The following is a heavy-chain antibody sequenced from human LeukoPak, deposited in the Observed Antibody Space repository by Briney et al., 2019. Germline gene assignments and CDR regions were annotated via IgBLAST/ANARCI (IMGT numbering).Heavy chain of an antibody. Sequence: SVKVSCKASGGTFSSYAISWARQAPGQGLEWMGRIIPIFGTANYAQKFQGRVTITTDESTSTAYMELSSLRSEDTAVYYCAREMITMIDYYYMDVWGKGTTVTVSS. V-gene: IGHV1-69*05. D-gene: IGHD3-22*01. CDR3: AREMITMIDYYYMDV. CDR1: GGTFSSYA. CDR2: IIPIFGTA. J-gene: IGHJ6*03.